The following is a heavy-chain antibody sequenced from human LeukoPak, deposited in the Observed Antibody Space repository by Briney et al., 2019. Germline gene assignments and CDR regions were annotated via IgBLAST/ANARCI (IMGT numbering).Heavy chain of an antibody. V-gene: IGHV3-53*01. J-gene: IGHJ4*02. CDR2: IYSGGST. Sequence: GGSLRLSCAASGFTVSSNYMSWVRQAPGKGLEWASVIYSGGSTYYADSVKGRFTISRDNSKNTLYLQMNSLRAEDTAVYYCARTLKYKYSSGWYYFDYWGQGTLVTVSS. CDR1: GFTVSSNY. D-gene: IGHD6-19*01. CDR3: ARTLKYKYSSGWYYFDY.